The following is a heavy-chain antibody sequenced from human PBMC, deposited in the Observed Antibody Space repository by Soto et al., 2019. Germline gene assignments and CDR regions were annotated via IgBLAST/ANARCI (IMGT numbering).Heavy chain of an antibody. CDR3: AREGCSGGSCYSIFDS. D-gene: IGHD2-15*01. CDR2: TLYRSKWYN. CDR1: GDSVSSNSAA. Sequence: SQTLSLTCAISGDSVSSNSAAWNWIRQSPSRGLEWLGRTLYRSKWYNGYAVSVESRITINSDTSKNQFSLQLNSVTPEDTAVYYCAREGCSGGSCYSIFDSWGQGTLVTVSS. V-gene: IGHV6-1*01. J-gene: IGHJ4*02.